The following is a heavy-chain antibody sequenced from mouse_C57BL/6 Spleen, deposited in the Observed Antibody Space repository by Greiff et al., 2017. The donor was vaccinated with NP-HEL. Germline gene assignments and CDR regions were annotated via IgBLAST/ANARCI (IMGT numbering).Heavy chain of an antibody. CDR3: ARRNDYGGDYFDY. CDR2: IYPSDSET. CDR1: GYTFTSSW. Sequence: QVQLQQPVAELVRPGSSVKLSCKASGYTFTSSWMDWVKQRPGQGLEWIGNIYPSDSETHYTPKFKDKATMTVDKSSSTAYMQLSSLTTEDAAVYYCARRNDYGGDYFDYWGKGTTLTVSS. J-gene: IGHJ2*01. V-gene: IGHV1-61*01. D-gene: IGHD2-4*01.